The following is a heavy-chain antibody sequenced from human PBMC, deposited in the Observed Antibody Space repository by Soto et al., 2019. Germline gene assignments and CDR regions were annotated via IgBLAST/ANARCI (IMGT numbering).Heavy chain of an antibody. D-gene: IGHD5-18*01. CDR1: GYTFTSYD. Sequence: ASVKVSCKASGYTFTSYDINWVRQATGQGLEWMGWMNPNSGNTGYAQKFQGRVTMTRNTSISTAYMELSSLRSEDTAVYYCASALDTAVDAFDIWGQGTMVTVS. J-gene: IGHJ3*02. CDR2: MNPNSGNT. V-gene: IGHV1-8*01. CDR3: ASALDTAVDAFDI.